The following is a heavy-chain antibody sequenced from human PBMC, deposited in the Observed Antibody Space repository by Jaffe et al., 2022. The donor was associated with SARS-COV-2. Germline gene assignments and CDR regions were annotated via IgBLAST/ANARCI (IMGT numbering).Heavy chain of an antibody. CDR2: INPSGGST. CDR3: ARGDRTLVVVTASRLDY. J-gene: IGHJ4*02. D-gene: IGHD2-21*02. V-gene: IGHV1-46*04. Sequence: QVQLVQSGAEVKKPGASVKVSCKASGYTFTSYYMHWVRQAPGQGLEWMGIINPSGGSTSYAQKLQGRVTMTRDTSTSTVYMELSSLRSEDTAVYYCARGDRTLVVVTASRLDYWGQGTLVTVSS. CDR1: GYTFTSYY.